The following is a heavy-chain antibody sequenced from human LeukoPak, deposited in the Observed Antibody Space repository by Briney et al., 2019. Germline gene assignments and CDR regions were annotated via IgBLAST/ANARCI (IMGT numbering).Heavy chain of an antibody. Sequence: PGGSLRLSCTASGFTFGDYAMSWVRQAPGKGLEWVGFIRSKAYGGTTEYAASVKGRFTISRDDSKSIAYLQMNSLKTEDTAVYYCTRGPSSMIVGEGDFDYWGQGTLVAVSS. CDR2: IRSKAYGGTT. V-gene: IGHV3-49*04. CDR1: GFTFGDYA. J-gene: IGHJ4*02. D-gene: IGHD3-22*01. CDR3: TRGPSSMIVGEGDFDY.